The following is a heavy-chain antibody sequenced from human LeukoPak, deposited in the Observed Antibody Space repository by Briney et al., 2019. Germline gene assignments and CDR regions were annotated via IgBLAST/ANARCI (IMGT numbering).Heavy chain of an antibody. D-gene: IGHD5-12*01. V-gene: IGHV3-30*03. CDR2: ISYNGNNK. J-gene: IGHJ3*02. Sequence: QTGGSLRLSCVISGYTFTHYGFHWVRQAPGKALEWVAYISYNGNNKYEDSVKGRFTISRDNSKSTLHLQMNGLRAEDTAVYYCARDPLDISRWTNAFDIWGQGTTVIVS. CDR1: GYTFTHYG. CDR3: ARDPLDISRWTNAFDI.